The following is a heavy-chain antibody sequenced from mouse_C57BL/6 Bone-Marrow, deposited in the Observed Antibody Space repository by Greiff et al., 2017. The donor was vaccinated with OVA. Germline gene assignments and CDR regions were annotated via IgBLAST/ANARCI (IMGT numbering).Heavy chain of an antibody. V-gene: IGHV14-4*01. D-gene: IGHD2-4*01. J-gene: IGHJ4*01. CDR2: IDPENGDT. Sequence: EVQLQQSGAELVRPGASVKLSCTASGFNIKDDYMHWVKQRPEQGLEWIGWIDPENGDTEYASKFQGKATITADTSSNTAYLQLSSLTSEDTAVYYCTTCSIYYDYDGYAMDYWGQGTSVTVSS. CDR1: GFNIKDDY. CDR3: TTCSIYYDYDGYAMDY.